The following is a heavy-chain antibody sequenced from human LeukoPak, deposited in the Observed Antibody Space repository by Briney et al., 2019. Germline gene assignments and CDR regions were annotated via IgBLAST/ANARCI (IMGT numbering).Heavy chain of an antibody. Sequence: PGGSPRLSCAASGFTFNRYGMNWVRQAPGKGLEWVSGISPGGDIKYYADSVKGRFVISRGNSKNTVYLQMNSLRVDDTARYYCAQDGAWLRFDHWGQGTLVTVSS. CDR2: ISPGGDIK. V-gene: IGHV3-23*01. CDR3: AQDGAWLRFDH. CDR1: GFTFNRYG. J-gene: IGHJ4*02. D-gene: IGHD5-12*01.